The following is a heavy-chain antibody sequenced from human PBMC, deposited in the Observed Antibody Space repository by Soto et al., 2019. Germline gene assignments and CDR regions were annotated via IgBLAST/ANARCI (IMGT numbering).Heavy chain of an antibody. CDR1: GGSISSSSYY. D-gene: IGHD5-12*01. Sequence: SETLSLTCTVSGGSISSSSYYWGWIRQPPGKGLEWIGSIYYSGSTYYNPSLKSRVTISVDTSKNQFSLKLSSVTAADTAVYYCARHPSSEYSGYEHAFDIWGQGTMVTVSS. J-gene: IGHJ3*02. CDR2: IYYSGST. V-gene: IGHV4-39*01. CDR3: ARHPSSEYSGYEHAFDI.